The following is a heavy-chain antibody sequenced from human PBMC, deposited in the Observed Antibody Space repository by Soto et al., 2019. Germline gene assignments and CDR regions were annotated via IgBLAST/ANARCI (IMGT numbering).Heavy chain of an antibody. Sequence: SETLSLTCTVSGGSISSYYWSWIRQPPGKGLEWIGYIYYSGSTNYNPSLKSRVTISVDTSKNQFSLKLSSVTAADTAVYYCARDSKAYGSGSYYDYWGQGTLVTVSS. CDR1: GGSISSYY. CDR2: IYYSGST. D-gene: IGHD3-10*01. J-gene: IGHJ4*02. CDR3: ARDSKAYGSGSYYDY. V-gene: IGHV4-59*01.